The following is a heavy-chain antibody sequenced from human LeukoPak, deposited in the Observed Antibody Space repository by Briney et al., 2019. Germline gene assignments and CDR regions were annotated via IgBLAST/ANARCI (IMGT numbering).Heavy chain of an antibody. Sequence: PSETLSLTCAVYGGSFSGYYWSWIRQPPGKGLEWIGEIKHSGSTNYNPSLKSRVTISVDTSKNQFSLKLNSVTAADTAVYYCARAGDQTVTTGKFDYWGQGTLVTVSS. CDR1: GGSFSGYY. V-gene: IGHV4-34*01. CDR3: ARAGDQTVTTGKFDY. D-gene: IGHD4-11*01. CDR2: IKHSGST. J-gene: IGHJ4*02.